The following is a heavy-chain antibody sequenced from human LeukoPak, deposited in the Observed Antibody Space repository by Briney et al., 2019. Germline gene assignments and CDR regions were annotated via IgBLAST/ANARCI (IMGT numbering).Heavy chain of an antibody. D-gene: IGHD1-26*01. CDR3: ARDQTTDDGSYQFDY. CDR1: GGTFSSYA. J-gene: IGHJ4*02. Sequence: ASVKVSCKASGGTFSSYAISWVRRAPGQGLEWMGGIIPIFGTANYAQKFQGRVTITTDESTSTAYMELSSLRSEDTAVYYCARDQTTDDGSYQFDYWGQGTLVTVSS. CDR2: IIPIFGTA. V-gene: IGHV1-69*05.